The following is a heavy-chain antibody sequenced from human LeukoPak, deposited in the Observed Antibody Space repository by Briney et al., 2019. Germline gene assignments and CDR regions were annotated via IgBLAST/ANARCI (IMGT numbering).Heavy chain of an antibody. Sequence: PGGSLRLSCVASGFTFDDYAMHWVRQAPGKGLEWVSGISWNSGSIGYADSVKGRFTISRDNAKNSLYLQMNSLRAEDTAVYYCARAGRTYSLDAFDIWGQGTMVTVSS. V-gene: IGHV3-9*01. CDR1: GFTFDDYA. D-gene: IGHD3-10*01. J-gene: IGHJ3*02. CDR3: ARAGRTYSLDAFDI. CDR2: ISWNSGSI.